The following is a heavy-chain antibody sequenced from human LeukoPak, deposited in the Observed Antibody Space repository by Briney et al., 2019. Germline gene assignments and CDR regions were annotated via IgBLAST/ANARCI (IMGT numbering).Heavy chain of an antibody. CDR3: TTDQWSNLGWFDP. CDR1: GFTFSNAW. J-gene: IGHJ5*02. Sequence: PGGSLRLSCAASGFTFSNAWMSWVRQAPGKGLEWVGCIKSKTDGGTTDYAAPVKGGFTISRDDSKNTLYLQMNSLKTEDTAVYYCTTDQWSNLGWFDPWGQGTLVTVSS. V-gene: IGHV3-15*01. D-gene: IGHD2-8*01. CDR2: IKSKTDGGTT.